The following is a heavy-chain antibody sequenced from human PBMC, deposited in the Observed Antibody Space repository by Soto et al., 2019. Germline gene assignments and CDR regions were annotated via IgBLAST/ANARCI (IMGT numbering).Heavy chain of an antibody. J-gene: IGHJ4*02. V-gene: IGHV3-11*06. CDR3: ARGDSGSYSDFDY. CDR1: GFTYSDYY. Sequence: GGSLRLSCAASGFTYSDYYMSWIRQAPGKGLEWVSYISSSSSYTNYADSVKGRFTISRDNAKNSLFLHMKSLRAEDTAVYFCARGDSGSYSDFDYWGRGTLVTVSS. CDR2: ISSSSSYT. D-gene: IGHD1-26*01.